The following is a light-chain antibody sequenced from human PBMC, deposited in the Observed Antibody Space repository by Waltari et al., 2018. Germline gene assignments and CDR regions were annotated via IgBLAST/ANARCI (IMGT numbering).Light chain of an antibody. V-gene: IGLV3-1*01. J-gene: IGLJ2*01. CDR1: KLGNKY. Sequence: SYELTQPPSVSVSPGQTASITCSGDKLGNKYACWYQQKPGQSPVLVIYQDNRRPSGRPERFSGSNSGNTATLTISGTQAMDEADYFCQAWDSITVVFGGGTKLTVL. CDR2: QDN. CDR3: QAWDSITVV.